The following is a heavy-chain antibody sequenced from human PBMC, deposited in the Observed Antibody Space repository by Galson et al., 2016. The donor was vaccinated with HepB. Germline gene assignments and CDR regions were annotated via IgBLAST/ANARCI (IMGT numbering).Heavy chain of an antibody. D-gene: IGHD6-13*01. V-gene: IGHV3-20*01. CDR1: GFLFDNYA. Sequence: SLRLSCAASGFLFDNYAMSWVRQAPGKGLEWVSGINWSGGNSGYAHSVKDRFIISRDSANNSLYLQMNNLRAEDTAIYHCARAAGIAAFSPPDHWGQGILVTVSS. CDR3: ARAAGIAAFSPPDH. CDR2: INWSGGNS. J-gene: IGHJ4*02.